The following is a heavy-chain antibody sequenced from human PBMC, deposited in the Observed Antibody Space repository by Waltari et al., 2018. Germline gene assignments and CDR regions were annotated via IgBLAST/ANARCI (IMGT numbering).Heavy chain of an antibody. CDR3: ARVGGSGSYSDY. D-gene: IGHD3-10*01. CDR1: GYSFTNYW. V-gene: IGHV5-51*03. CDR2: IFPGDSDT. J-gene: IGHJ4*02. Sequence: EVQLVQSGAEVKKPGASLKISCKVSGYSFTNYWIGWVRQMPGKAPEWMGIIFPGDSDTRYSPSFQGQVTISDDKSISTAYLQWSSLKASDTAIYYCARVGGSGSYSDYWGQGTLVTVSS.